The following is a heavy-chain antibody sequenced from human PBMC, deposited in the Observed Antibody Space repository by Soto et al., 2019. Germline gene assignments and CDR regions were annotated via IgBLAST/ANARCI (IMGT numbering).Heavy chain of an antibody. CDR2: INYSGST. V-gene: IGHV4-59*01. Sequence: SETLSLTCTVSSGSISSYNWNWVRQPPGKGLEWIGFINYSGSTHYNPSLKSRVTISLDTSKNQFSLKLNSVTAADTAVYYCARENYYALDYWGPGTLVT. D-gene: IGHD3-10*01. CDR3: ARENYYALDY. CDR1: SGSISSYN. J-gene: IGHJ4*02.